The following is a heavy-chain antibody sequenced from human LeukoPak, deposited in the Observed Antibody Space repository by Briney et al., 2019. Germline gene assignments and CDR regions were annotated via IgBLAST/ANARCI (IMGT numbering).Heavy chain of an antibody. V-gene: IGHV3-7*01. CDR2: IKQDGSEK. J-gene: IGHJ4*02. Sequence: GSLRLSCGASGFTFSIYWMAWVRQAPGKGLEWVANIKQDGSEKYYVDSVKGRLTVSRDNAKNALYLQMNSLRAEDTAVYYCARDSSTTFWSGYPDYWGQGTLVTVSS. D-gene: IGHD3-3*01. CDR1: GFTFSIYW. CDR3: ARDSSTTFWSGYPDY.